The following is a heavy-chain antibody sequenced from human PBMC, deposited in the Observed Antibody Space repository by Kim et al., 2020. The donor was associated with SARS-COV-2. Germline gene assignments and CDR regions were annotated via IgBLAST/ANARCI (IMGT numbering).Heavy chain of an antibody. V-gene: IGHV3-7*03. CDR3: ASPSAAATMRVDYFEY. D-gene: IGHD6-13*01. J-gene: IGHJ4*02. Sequence: GGSLRLSCAASGFTFSSYWMSWVRQAPGKGLEWVANIKQDGSEKYYVDSVKGRFTISRDNAKNSLYLQMNSLRAEDTAVYYCASPSAAATMRVDYFEYWGQGTLVTVSS. CDR1: GFTFSSYW. CDR2: IKQDGSEK.